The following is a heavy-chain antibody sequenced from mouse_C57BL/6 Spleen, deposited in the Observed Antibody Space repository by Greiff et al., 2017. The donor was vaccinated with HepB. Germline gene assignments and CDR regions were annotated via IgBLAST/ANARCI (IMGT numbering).Heavy chain of an antibody. CDR1: GYTFTSYW. CDR2: IHPNSGST. CDR3: ARWLPLDYAMDY. V-gene: IGHV1-64*01. J-gene: IGHJ4*01. Sequence: QVQLQQPGAELVKPGASVKLSCKASGYTFTSYWMHWVKQRPGQGLEWIGMIHPNSGSTNYNEKFKSKATLTVDKSSSTAYMQLRSLTSEDSAVYYCARWLPLDYAMDYWGQGTSVTVSS. D-gene: IGHD2-2*01.